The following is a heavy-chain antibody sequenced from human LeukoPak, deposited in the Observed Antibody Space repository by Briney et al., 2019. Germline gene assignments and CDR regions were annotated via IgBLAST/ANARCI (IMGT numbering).Heavy chain of an antibody. CDR3: AKVGGYSSSAPDY. J-gene: IGHJ4*02. V-gene: IGHV3-23*01. CDR2: ISGSGGST. CDR1: GFTFSSYA. D-gene: IGHD5-18*01. Sequence: GGSLRLSCAASGFTFSSYAMSWVRQAPGKGLEWVSAISGSGGSTYYADSVKGRFTISRDNSKNTLYLQMNSLRAEDTAIYYCAKVGGYSSSAPDYWGQGTLVTVSS.